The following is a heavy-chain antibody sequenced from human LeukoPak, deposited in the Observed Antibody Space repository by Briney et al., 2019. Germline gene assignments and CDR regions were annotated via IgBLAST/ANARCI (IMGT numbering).Heavy chain of an antibody. V-gene: IGHV3-30*18. CDR2: ISYDGSNK. CDR3: ANYDSSGYSRDP. Sequence: GGSLRLSCAASGFTFSSYGMHWVRQAPGKGLEWVAVISYDGSNKYYADSVKGRFTISRDNSKNTLYLQMNSLRAEDTAVYYCANYDSSGYSRDPWGQGTLVTVSS. J-gene: IGHJ5*02. D-gene: IGHD3-22*01. CDR1: GFTFSSYG.